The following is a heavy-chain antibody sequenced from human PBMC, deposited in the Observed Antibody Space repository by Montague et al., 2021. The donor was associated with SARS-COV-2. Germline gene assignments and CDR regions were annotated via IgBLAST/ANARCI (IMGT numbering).Heavy chain of an antibody. CDR2: INYSGTT. Sequence: SETLSLTCTVSGGSITDRTYYWGCIRQSPRKGLEWIGDINYSGTTYYNPSLKGRVTISLDTAKNQLSLKLATAAAAATGDYYCARHWGIAAAGNWGQGTLVTVSS. D-gene: IGHD6-13*01. CDR3: ARHWGIAAAGN. CDR1: GGSITDRTYY. J-gene: IGHJ4*02. V-gene: IGHV4-39*01.